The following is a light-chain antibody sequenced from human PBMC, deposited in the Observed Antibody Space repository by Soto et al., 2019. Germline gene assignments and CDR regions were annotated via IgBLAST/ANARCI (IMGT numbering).Light chain of an antibody. Sequence: DIQMTQSPSSLSASVGDRVTITCQASQDISNYLNWYQQKPGKAPKLLIYYASNLETGVPSRFSGSGSGTDFTFTISSLQPEDIATYYCQQYDNLSYTFGQGTKLEIK. CDR1: QDISNY. CDR2: YAS. J-gene: IGKJ2*01. CDR3: QQYDNLSYT. V-gene: IGKV1-33*01.